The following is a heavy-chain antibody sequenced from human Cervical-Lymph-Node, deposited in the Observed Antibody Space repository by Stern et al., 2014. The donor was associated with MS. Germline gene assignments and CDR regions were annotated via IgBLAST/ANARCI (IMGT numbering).Heavy chain of an antibody. CDR1: GFSLSNSG. J-gene: IGHJ6*02. CDR3: MGVGDAMHV. V-gene: IGHV3-30*03. CDR2: MSFVGGNK. Sequence: VKLEESGGGVVQPGRALTLSCAASGFSLSNSGMNWVRQAPGKGLEREAVMSFVGGNKKYGDSGKGSFRLSTNMANNTLFLQMNSLRPEDTSVYYCMGVGDAMHVWGQGTTVIVSS.